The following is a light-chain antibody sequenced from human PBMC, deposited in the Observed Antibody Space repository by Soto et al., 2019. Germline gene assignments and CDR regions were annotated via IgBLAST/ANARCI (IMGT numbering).Light chain of an antibody. J-gene: IGKJ1*01. CDR2: KAS. V-gene: IGKV1-5*03. CDR3: QQYNEKWT. CDR1: QSISSW. Sequence: TQRPQFPSTLLPSVEARFTLTCRASQSISSWLAWYQQKPGKAPKLLIYKASSLESGVPSRFSGSGSGTEFTLTISSLQPDDFATYYCQQYNEKWTFGQGTKVDI.